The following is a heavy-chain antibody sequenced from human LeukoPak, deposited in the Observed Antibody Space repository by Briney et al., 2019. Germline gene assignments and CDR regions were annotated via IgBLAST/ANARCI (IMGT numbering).Heavy chain of an antibody. CDR1: GGSMSSDY. J-gene: IGHJ3*02. Sequence: SETLSLTCTVSGGSMSSDYWSWIRHPPGKELEWIGHISYSGRTNYNPSLKSRFTISVDTSNNQFSLNLSSVTAADTAVYYCARPSRTGSGWDSFDTWGHGKMVTVSS. D-gene: IGHD3-22*01. CDR2: ISYSGRT. V-gene: IGHV4-59*08. CDR3: ARPSRTGSGWDSFDT.